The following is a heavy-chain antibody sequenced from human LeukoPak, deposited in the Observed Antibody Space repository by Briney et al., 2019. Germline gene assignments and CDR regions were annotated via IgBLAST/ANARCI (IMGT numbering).Heavy chain of an antibody. CDR3: ARGTSDFYDFWSGLDY. Sequence: PGGSLRLSCAASGFTVSSNYMSWVRQAPGKGLEWVSVIYSGGSTYHADSVKGRFTISRDNSKNTLYLQMNSLRAEDTAVYYCARGTSDFYDFWSGLDYWGQGTLVTVSS. D-gene: IGHD3-3*01. CDR2: IYSGGST. CDR1: GFTVSSNY. J-gene: IGHJ4*02. V-gene: IGHV3-53*01.